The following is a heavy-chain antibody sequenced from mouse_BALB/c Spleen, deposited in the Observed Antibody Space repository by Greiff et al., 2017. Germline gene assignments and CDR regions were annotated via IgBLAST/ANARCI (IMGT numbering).Heavy chain of an antibody. J-gene: IGHJ2*01. CDR2: ISSGGSYT. V-gene: IGHV5-6*01. CDR1: GFTFSSYG. Sequence: EVMLVESGGDLVKPGGSLKLSCAASGFTFSSYGMSWVRQTPDKRLEWVATISSGGSYTYYPDSVKGRFTISRDNAKNTLYLQMSSLKSEDTAMYYCARLEGYDGRYFDYWGQGTTLTVSS. D-gene: IGHD2-2*01. CDR3: ARLEGYDGRYFDY.